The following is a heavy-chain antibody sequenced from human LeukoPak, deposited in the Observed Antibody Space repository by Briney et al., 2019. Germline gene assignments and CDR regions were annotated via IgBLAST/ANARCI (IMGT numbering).Heavy chain of an antibody. D-gene: IGHD2-21*01. J-gene: IGHJ4*02. CDR1: GVSMSAYQ. CDR3: ATSNDAKIAPFDH. CDR2: INTKGET. V-gene: IGHV4-4*09. Sequence: SETLSLTSPVSGVSMSAYQWSWVRPSPEKGLEWIGCINTKGETSYNPSLKSRVTTSVDTSKSQFSLRLTSVTAADTAVYYCATSNDAKIAPFDHWGQGAPVTVSS.